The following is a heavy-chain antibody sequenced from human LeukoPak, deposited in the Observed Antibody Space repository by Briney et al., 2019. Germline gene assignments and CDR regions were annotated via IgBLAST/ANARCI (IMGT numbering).Heavy chain of an antibody. CDR3: ARRDYMDI. V-gene: IGHV4-38-2*02. Sequence: SETLSLTCTVSGYSISSGYYWGWIRQPPGKGLEWIGSIFHTGSTYYNPFLNSRVTISVDTSKNQFSLKLSSVTAADTAVYYCARRDYMDIWGKGTTVTVSS. CDR2: IFHTGST. CDR1: GYSISSGYY. J-gene: IGHJ6*03.